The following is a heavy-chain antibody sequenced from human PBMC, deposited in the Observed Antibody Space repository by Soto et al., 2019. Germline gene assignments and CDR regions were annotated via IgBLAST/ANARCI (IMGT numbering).Heavy chain of an antibody. Sequence: QITLKESGPTLVKPTQTLTLTCTFSGFSLSTSGVGVGWIRQPPGKALEWLALIYWDDDKRYSPSLRSRLTITKDTSKTQLVLRMTNVDPVDTATYYCARTGQGLVLGYFDYWGQGTLVTVSS. CDR2: IYWDDDK. CDR3: ARTGQGLVLGYFDY. D-gene: IGHD6-19*01. J-gene: IGHJ4*02. V-gene: IGHV2-5*02. CDR1: GFSLSTSGVG.